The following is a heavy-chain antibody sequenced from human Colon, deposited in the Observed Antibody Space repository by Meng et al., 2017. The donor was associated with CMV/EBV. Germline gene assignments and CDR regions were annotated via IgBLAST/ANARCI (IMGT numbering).Heavy chain of an antibody. Sequence: ESLKISYPVSGGSIIGHYWNWIRQAPGKGLEWIGYIYSDGATHYNPSLKSRVTISVDTAKNQFSLRLTSVTAADTAIYFCARESTPTGYSNSRAPYFYYAMDVWGQGTTVTVSS. CDR2: IYSDGAT. J-gene: IGHJ6*02. CDR1: GGSIIGHY. D-gene: IGHD6-13*01. CDR3: ARESTPTGYSNSRAPYFYYAMDV. V-gene: IGHV4-59*11.